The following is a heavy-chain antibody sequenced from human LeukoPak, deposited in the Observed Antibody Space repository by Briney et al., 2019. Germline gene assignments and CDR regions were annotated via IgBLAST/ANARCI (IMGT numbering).Heavy chain of an antibody. J-gene: IGHJ4*02. V-gene: IGHV3-30*18. CDR3: AKAKEFRVTGVCDD. CDR1: GFTFSSYG. Sequence: PGGSLRLSCAASGFTFSSYGTHWVRQAPGKGLEWVAVISYDVSNKYYADSVKGRFTISRDNSKNTLYLQMNSLRAEDTAVYYCAKAKEFRVTGVCDDWGQGTLVTVSS. CDR2: ISYDVSNK. D-gene: IGHD2-21*02.